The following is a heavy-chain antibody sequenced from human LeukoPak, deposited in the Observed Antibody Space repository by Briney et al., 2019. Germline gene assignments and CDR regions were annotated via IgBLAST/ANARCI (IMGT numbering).Heavy chain of an antibody. CDR2: INHSGST. V-gene: IGHV4-34*01. Sequence: SETLSLTCAVYGGSFSGYYWSWIRQPPGKGLEWIGEINHSGSTNYNPSLKSRVTISVDTSKNQFSLKLSSVTAADTAVYYCARGGLRSNSWFDPWGQGTLVTVSS. J-gene: IGHJ5*02. CDR3: ARGGLRSNSWFDP. D-gene: IGHD4-17*01. CDR1: GGSFSGYY.